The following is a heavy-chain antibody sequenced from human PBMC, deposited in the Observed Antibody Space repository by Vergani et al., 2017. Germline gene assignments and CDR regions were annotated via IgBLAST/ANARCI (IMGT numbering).Heavy chain of an antibody. CDR3: ARDXSAMVTGGEANFDY. J-gene: IGHJ4*02. CDR2: ISYDGSNK. D-gene: IGHD5-18*01. V-gene: IGHV3-30-3*01. Sequence: QLVESGGGVVQPVRSLRLSCAASGFTFSIYAMHWVRQAPGKGLLWVAVISYDGSNKYYADSVKGRLTISRDNSKNTLYLQMNSLRAEDTAVYYCARDXSAMVTGGEANFDYWGQGCLVTVSS. CDR1: GFTFSIYA.